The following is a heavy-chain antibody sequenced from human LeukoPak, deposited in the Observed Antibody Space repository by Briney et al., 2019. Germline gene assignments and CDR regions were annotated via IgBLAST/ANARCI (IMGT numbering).Heavy chain of an antibody. CDR3: ARLIYYDSSGYLDY. CDR1: GGSFSSYY. J-gene: IGHJ4*02. Sequence: SETLSLTCAVYGGSFSSYYWSWIRQPPGQGLEWIGRINHIGSTNYNPSLNSRVTISVGISKNQFSLKLSSVTAADTAVYYCARLIYYDSSGYLDYWGQRSLVTVSS. D-gene: IGHD3-22*01. CDR2: INHIGST. V-gene: IGHV4-34*01.